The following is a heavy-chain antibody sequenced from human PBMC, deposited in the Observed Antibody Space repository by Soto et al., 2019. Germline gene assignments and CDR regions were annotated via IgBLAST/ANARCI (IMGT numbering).Heavy chain of an antibody. CDR2: INAGNGNT. CDR3: APSGGVRGVILN. D-gene: IGHD3-10*01. Sequence: QVQLVQSGAEVKKPGASVKVSCKASGYTFTSYAMHWVRQAPGQRLEWMGWINAGNGNTKYSQKFQGRVTITRDTSASTAYMELSSLGSEDTAVYYCAPSGGVRGVILNWGQGTLVTVSS. J-gene: IGHJ4*02. CDR1: GYTFTSYA. V-gene: IGHV1-3*01.